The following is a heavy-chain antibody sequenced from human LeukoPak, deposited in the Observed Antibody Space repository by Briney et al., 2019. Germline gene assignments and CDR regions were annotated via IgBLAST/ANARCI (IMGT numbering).Heavy chain of an antibody. J-gene: IGHJ6*03. V-gene: IGHV1-69*11. D-gene: IGHD3-9*01. CDR1: GGTFSSYA. Sequence: SVKVSCKASGGTFSSYAISWVRQAPGQGLEWMGRIIPILGTANYAQKFQGRVTITTDESTSTAYMELSSLRSEGTAVYYCARAIYYYYYMDVWGKGTTVTVSS. CDR3: ARAIYYYYYMDV. CDR2: IIPILGTA.